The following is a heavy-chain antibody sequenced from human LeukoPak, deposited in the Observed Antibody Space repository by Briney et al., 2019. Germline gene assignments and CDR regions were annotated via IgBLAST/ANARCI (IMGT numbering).Heavy chain of an antibody. CDR3: ARVMRIAAAGTHWFDP. CDR2: INPNSGGT. Sequence: ASVKVSCKASGYTLTGYYMHWVRQAPGQGLEWMGWINPNSGGTNYAQKFQGRVTMTRDTSISTAYMELSRLRSDDTAVYYCARVMRIAAAGTHWFDPWGQGTLVTVSS. V-gene: IGHV1-2*02. D-gene: IGHD6-13*01. J-gene: IGHJ5*02. CDR1: GYTLTGYY.